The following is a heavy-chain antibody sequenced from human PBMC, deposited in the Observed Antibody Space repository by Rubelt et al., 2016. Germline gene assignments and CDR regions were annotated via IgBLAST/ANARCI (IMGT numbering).Heavy chain of an antibody. Sequence: CAASGFTFSSYWMHWVRQAPGKGLVWVSSINSDGSSTSYADSVKGRFTISRDNAKNTLYLQMSSLRAEDTAVYYCVKAALQDIWGQGTMVTVSS. CDR1: GFTFSSYW. D-gene: IGHD6-25*01. CDR3: VKAALQDI. CDR2: INSDGSST. V-gene: IGHV3-74*01. J-gene: IGHJ3*02.